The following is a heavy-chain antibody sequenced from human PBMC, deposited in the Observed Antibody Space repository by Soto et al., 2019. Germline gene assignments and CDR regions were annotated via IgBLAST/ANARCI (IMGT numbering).Heavy chain of an antibody. CDR3: VRVVAIPGYPDN. CDR1: AGTFSSYA. Sequence: QVQLVQSGAEVRQPASSEKVSCKNSAGTFSSYAISWVRQAPGLGLEWMGGIVPIVDTSTYAQKFQGRVTITADESTSTAYMELSSLRSDDTAIYYCVRVVAIPGYPDNWGQGTLVTVSS. CDR2: IVPIVDTS. V-gene: IGHV1-69*12. D-gene: IGHD5-12*01. J-gene: IGHJ4*02.